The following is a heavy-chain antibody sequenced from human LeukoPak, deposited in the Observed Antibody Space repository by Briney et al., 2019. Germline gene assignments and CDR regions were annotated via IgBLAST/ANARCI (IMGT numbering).Heavy chain of an antibody. D-gene: IGHD3-10*01. CDR3: ARDYGPFGV. CDR1: GASITTYY. V-gene: IGHV4-59*01. CDR2: IYFSGTT. J-gene: IGHJ6*02. Sequence: EPLSLTCTVSGASITTYYWSWIRPPPGKGLEWIGYIYFSGTTNYNPSLKSRVTISLDASNKQFSLRLNSVTAADTAVYYCARDYGPFGVWGQGTTVTVSS.